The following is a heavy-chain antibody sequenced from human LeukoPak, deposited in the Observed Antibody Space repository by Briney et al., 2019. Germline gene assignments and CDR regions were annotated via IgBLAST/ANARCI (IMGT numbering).Heavy chain of an antibody. V-gene: IGHV3-21*01. CDR1: GFTFSSYS. CDR2: ISSSSSYI. Sequence: GGSLRLSCAASGFTFSSYSMNWVRQAPGKGLEWVSSISSSSSYIYYADSVKGRFTISRDSAKNSLYLQMNSLRAEDTAVYYCARTRETYYYDSSGYYYEDYFDYWGQGTLVTVSS. CDR3: ARTRETYYYDSSGYYYEDYFDY. J-gene: IGHJ4*02. D-gene: IGHD3-22*01.